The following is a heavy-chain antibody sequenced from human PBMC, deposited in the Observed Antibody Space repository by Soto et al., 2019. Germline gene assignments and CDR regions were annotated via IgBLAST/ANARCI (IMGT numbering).Heavy chain of an antibody. J-gene: IGHJ4*02. Sequence: GGSLRLSCAASGFTFSSYAMSWVRQAPGKGLEWVSAISGGGGSTDYVDSVKGRFTTSRDISKNTLYLQMNSLRAEDTAVYYCAKLKAYSYGPGAYFDYWGQGTLVTVYS. CDR2: ISGGGGST. V-gene: IGHV3-23*01. D-gene: IGHD5-18*01. CDR1: GFTFSSYA. CDR3: AKLKAYSYGPGAYFDY.